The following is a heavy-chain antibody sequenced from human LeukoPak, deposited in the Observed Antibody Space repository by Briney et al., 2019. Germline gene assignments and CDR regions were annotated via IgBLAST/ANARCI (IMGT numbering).Heavy chain of an antibody. CDR2: LSRTGDYT. CDR1: GFSFSGCG. CDR3: AKLPAPGGDYVYFDS. J-gene: IGHJ4*02. V-gene: IGHV3-23*01. D-gene: IGHD3-16*01. Sequence: GGSLRLSCAASGFSFSGCGMGWVRQAPGKGLEWVSTLSRTGDYTYYADSVKGRFSISRDNSKNTLYLQMASLRVEDTAIYYYAKLPAPGGDYVYFDSWGQGTLVTVSS.